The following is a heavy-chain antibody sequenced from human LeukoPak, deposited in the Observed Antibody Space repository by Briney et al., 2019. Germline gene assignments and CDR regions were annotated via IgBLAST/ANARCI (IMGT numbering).Heavy chain of an antibody. CDR3: ARFTYYDFWSGLDP. Sequence: ASVKVSCKASGYTFTGYYMHWVRQAPGQGLEWMGLINPNSGGTNYAQKFQGRVTMTRDTSISTAYMELSRLRSDDTAVYYCARFTYYDFWSGLDPWGQGALVTVSS. J-gene: IGHJ5*02. D-gene: IGHD3-3*01. V-gene: IGHV1-2*02. CDR1: GYTFTGYY. CDR2: INPNSGGT.